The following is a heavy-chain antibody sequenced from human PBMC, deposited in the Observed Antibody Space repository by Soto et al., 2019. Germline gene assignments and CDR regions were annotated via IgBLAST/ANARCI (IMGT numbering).Heavy chain of an antibody. CDR3: ARSLSGYEHYYYYYMDV. CDR2: IYYSGST. V-gene: IGHV4-59*01. J-gene: IGHJ6*03. Sequence: SETLCLSCSVSGGSSGSYDGSWIRQPPGKGLEWIGYIYYSGSTNYNPSLKSRVTISVDTSKNQFSLKLSSVTAADTAVYYCARSLSGYEHYYYYYMDVWGKGTTVTVSS. CDR1: GGSSGSYD. D-gene: IGHD5-12*01.